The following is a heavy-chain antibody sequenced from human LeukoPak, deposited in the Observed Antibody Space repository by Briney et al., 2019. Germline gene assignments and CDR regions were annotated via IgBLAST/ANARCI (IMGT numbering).Heavy chain of an antibody. V-gene: IGHV4-34*01. Sequence: SGTLSLTCAVYGGSFSGYYWSWIRQPPGKGLEWIGEINHSGSTNYNPSLKSRVTISVDTSKNQFSLKLSSVTAADTAVYYCARGRSEMATIAGRDYWGQGTLVTVSS. D-gene: IGHD5-24*01. CDR3: ARGRSEMATIAGRDY. CDR1: GGSFSGYY. CDR2: INHSGST. J-gene: IGHJ4*02.